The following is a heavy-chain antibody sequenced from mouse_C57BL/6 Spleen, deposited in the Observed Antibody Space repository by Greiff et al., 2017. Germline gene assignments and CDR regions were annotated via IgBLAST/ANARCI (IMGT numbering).Heavy chain of an antibody. D-gene: IGHD2-1*01. CDR1: GYAFSSYW. V-gene: IGHV1-80*01. CDR3: ARENYQGLYAMDY. J-gene: IGHJ4*01. CDR2: IYPGDGDT. Sequence: QVQLQQSGAELVKPGASVKISCKASGYAFSSYWMHWVKQRPGQGLEWIGQIYPGDGDTNYNGKFKGKATLTADKSSSTAYMQLSSLTSEDSAVYFCARENYQGLYAMDYWGQGTSVTVSS.